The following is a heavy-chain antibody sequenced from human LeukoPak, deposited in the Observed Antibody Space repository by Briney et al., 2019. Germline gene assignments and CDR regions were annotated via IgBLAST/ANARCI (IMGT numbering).Heavy chain of an antibody. Sequence: GGSLRLSCAASGFTFSNYGMHWVRQAPGKGLEWVALISFDGSQKYYADSVKGRFTISRDNSKSTVYLQMNSLRVEDAAVYYCARDPRYYYDSSGYAFDIWGQGTMVTVSS. CDR3: ARDPRYYYDSSGYAFDI. CDR2: ISFDGSQK. D-gene: IGHD3-22*01. J-gene: IGHJ3*02. V-gene: IGHV3-30*02. CDR1: GFTFSNYG.